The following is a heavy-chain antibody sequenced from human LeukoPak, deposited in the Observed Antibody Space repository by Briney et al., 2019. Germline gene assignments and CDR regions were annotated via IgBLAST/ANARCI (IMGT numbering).Heavy chain of an antibody. CDR1: GFTFSSYA. CDR2: ISGSGGNT. CDR3: AKDKDFWSGYYRGVPYYYGLDV. V-gene: IGHV3-23*01. J-gene: IGHJ6*02. D-gene: IGHD3-3*01. Sequence: GGSLRLSCAASGFTFSSYAMNWVRQAPGKGLEWVSAISGSGGNTFSADSVKGRFTISRDNSKNTLYLQMNSLRPEDTALYYCAKDKDFWSGYYRGVPYYYGLDVWGQGTTVTVSS.